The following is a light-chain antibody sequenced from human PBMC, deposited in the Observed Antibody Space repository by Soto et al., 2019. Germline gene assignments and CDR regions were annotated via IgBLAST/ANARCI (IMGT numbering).Light chain of an antibody. J-gene: IGKJ4*01. CDR2: GAS. V-gene: IGKV3-20*01. CDR3: QQYGSSPLT. CDR1: QSVSSSY. Sequence: EIVLTQSPGTLSLSPGERATLSCRASQSVSSSYLAWYQQKPGQAPRLLIYGASSRATGIPDRLSGSGSGTDFTLTISRLEPEEFAVYYCQQYGSSPLTFGGGTKVEIK.